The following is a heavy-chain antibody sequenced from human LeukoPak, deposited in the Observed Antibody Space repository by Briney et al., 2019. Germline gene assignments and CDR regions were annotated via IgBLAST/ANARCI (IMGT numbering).Heavy chain of an antibody. CDR2: INPNSGGT. CDR3: ARDHGTSWASTWFDP. J-gene: IGHJ5*02. Sequence: ASVKVSCKASGYTFTGYCMHWVRQAPGQGLEWMGWINPNSGGTNYAQKFQGRVTMTRDTSISTAYMELSRLRSDDTAVYYCARDHGTSWASTWFDPWGQGTLVTVSS. D-gene: IGHD2-2*01. CDR1: GYTFTGYC. V-gene: IGHV1-2*02.